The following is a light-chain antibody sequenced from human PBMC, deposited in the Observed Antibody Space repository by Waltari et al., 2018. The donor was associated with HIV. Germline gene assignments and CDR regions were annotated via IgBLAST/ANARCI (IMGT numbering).Light chain of an antibody. CDR1: QGVSNY. V-gene: IGKV1-9*01. J-gene: IGKJ1*01. CDR2: LAS. CDR3: QQLHTYPRT. Sequence: DIQLTQSPSILSASVGDRVTITCRASQGVSNYLAWYPQKPGKAPKLLIFLASTLQSGVPSRFSGSGSETDFTLIISSLQPEDFATYYCQQLHTYPRTFGQGTKVEIK.